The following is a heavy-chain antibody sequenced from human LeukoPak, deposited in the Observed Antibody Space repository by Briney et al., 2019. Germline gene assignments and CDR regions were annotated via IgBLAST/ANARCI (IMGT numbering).Heavy chain of an antibody. J-gene: IGHJ4*02. Sequence: PGGSLRLSCAASGFTFSSYSMNWVRQAPGKGLEWVSYISSSSSTIYYADSVKGRFTISRDNSKNTLYLQMNSLRAEDTAVYYCAKTRAVGATVLMDYWGQGTLVTVSS. V-gene: IGHV3-48*01. CDR3: AKTRAVGATVLMDY. CDR1: GFTFSSYS. CDR2: ISSSSSTI. D-gene: IGHD1-26*01.